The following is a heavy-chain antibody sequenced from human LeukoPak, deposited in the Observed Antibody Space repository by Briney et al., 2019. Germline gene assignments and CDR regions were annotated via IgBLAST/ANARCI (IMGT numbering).Heavy chain of an antibody. CDR3: ARGYYGSGSYYTSFGY. CDR2: INAGNGNT. CDR1: GYTFTSYA. Sequence: ASVKVSCKASGYTFTSYAMHWVRQAPGQRLEWMRWINAGNGNTKYSQEFQGRVTITRDTSASTAYMELSSLRSEDMAVYYCARGYYGSGSYYTSFGYWGQGTLVTVSS. J-gene: IGHJ4*02. V-gene: IGHV1-3*03. D-gene: IGHD3-10*01.